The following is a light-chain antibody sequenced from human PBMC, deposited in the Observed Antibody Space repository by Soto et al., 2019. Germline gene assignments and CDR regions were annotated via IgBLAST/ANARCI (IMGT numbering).Light chain of an antibody. J-gene: IGKJ1*01. CDR3: QQYSRLPRT. Sequence: EIVLTQSPGTLSVSPGESATLACRASQSVSSNYLAWYQQKPGQPPRLLIYGASSRATGILDRFSGSGSGADFTLTILRLEPQDFAVYYCQQYSRLPRTFGQGTRVDIK. CDR2: GAS. V-gene: IGKV3-20*01. CDR1: QSVSSNY.